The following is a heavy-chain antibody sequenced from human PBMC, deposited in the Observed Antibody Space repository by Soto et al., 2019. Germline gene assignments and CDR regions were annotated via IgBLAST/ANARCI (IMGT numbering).Heavy chain of an antibody. CDR2: IYPGDSDT. D-gene: IGHD6-19*01. V-gene: IGHV5-51*01. CDR3: ARKTGNSGWYYYFDY. CDR1: GYSFTIYW. Sequence: PGESLKISCKGSGYSFTIYWIGWVRQMPGKGLEWMGIIYPGDSDTRYSPSFQGQVTISADKSISTAYLQWSSLKASDTAMYYCARKTGNSGWYYYFDYWGQGTLVTVSS. J-gene: IGHJ4*02.